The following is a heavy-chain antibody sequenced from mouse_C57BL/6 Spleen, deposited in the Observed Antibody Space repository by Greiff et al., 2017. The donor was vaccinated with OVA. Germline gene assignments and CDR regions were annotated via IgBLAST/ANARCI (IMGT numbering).Heavy chain of an antibody. V-gene: IGHV1-54*01. CDR2: INPGSGGT. J-gene: IGHJ4*01. Sequence: QVQLQQSGAELVRPGTSVKVSCKASGYAFTNYLIEWVKQRPGQGLEWIGVINPGSGGTNYNEKFKGKATLTADKSSSTAYMQLSSLTSEDYAVYFCALPHYYGSSYAMDYWGQGTSVTVSS. D-gene: IGHD1-1*01. CDR3: ALPHYYGSSYAMDY. CDR1: GYAFTNYL.